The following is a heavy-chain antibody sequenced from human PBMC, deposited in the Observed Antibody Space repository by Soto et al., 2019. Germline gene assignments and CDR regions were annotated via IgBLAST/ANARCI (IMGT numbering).Heavy chain of an antibody. Sequence: RPTLVNPTQTLTLTCTFSGFSLSTSGVGVGWIRQPPGKALEWLALIYWDDDKRYSPSLKSRLTITKDTSKSQVVLTMTNMDPVDPATYYCALIKDCSSTDCYLASFDPWGQGTLVTVSS. D-gene: IGHD2-2*01. CDR3: ALIKDCSSTDCYLASFDP. CDR2: IYWDDDK. J-gene: IGHJ5*02. CDR1: GFSLSTSGVG. V-gene: IGHV2-5*02.